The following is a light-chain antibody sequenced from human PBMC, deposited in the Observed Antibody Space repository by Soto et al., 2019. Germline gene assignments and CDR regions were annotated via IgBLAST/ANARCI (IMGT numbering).Light chain of an antibody. Sequence: DIVMTQTPLSSPVTLGQPASISCKSSQSLVYSDGNTYLSWLQQRPGQPPRILIYKVSNRFSGVSDRFSGSGAGTDFTLKISRVQPEDVGVYYCLQATHVPHSFGQGTKLEIK. J-gene: IGKJ2*01. CDR2: KVS. V-gene: IGKV2-24*01. CDR3: LQATHVPHS. CDR1: QSLVYSDGNTY.